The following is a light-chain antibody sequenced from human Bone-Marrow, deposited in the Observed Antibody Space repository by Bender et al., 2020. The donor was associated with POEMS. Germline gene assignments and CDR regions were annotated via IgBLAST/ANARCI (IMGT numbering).Light chain of an antibody. CDR1: SSNIGNHG. CDR2: YDD. V-gene: IGLV1-36*01. CDR3: SAWDDSMSGWV. J-gene: IGLJ3*02. Sequence: QSVVTQPPSLSEAPRQRVTISCSGSSSNIGNHGVNWYQQLPGEAPKLLIYYDDLLTPGVSDRFSASKSVSSASLAMSELQSEDEALYYCSAWDDSMSGWVCGGGTKLTVL.